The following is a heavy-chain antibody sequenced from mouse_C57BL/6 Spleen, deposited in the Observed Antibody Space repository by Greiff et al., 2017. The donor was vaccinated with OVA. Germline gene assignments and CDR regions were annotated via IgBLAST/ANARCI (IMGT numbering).Heavy chain of an antibody. V-gene: IGHV10-1*01. D-gene: IGHD2-3*01. CDR3: VRHDDGYPWFAY. CDR2: IRSKSNNYAT. CDR1: GFSFNTYA. J-gene: IGHJ3*01. Sequence: EVQLQESGGGLVQPKGSLKLSCAASGFSFNTYAMNWVRQAPGKGLEWVARIRSKSNNYATYYADSVKDRFTISRDDSESMLYLQMNNLKSEDTAMYYCVRHDDGYPWFAYWGQGTLVTVSA.